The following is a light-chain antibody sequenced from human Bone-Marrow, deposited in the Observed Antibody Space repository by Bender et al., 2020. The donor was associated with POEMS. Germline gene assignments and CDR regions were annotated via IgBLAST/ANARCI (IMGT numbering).Light chain of an antibody. J-gene: IGLJ1*01. CDR1: DSNFGGNN. Sequence: QSVLTQPPSASGTPGQSVIISCSGTDSNFGGNNVNWYQHLPGTAPRLVVYSNYQRPSGVPARSSGSKSGTTASLTISGLQAEDEADYYCCSYTSSNTYVFGTGTEVTVL. CDR3: CSYTSSNTYV. V-gene: IGLV1-44*01. CDR2: SNY.